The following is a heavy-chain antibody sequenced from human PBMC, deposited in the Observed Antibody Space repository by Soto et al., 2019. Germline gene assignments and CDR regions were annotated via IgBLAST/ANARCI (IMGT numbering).Heavy chain of an antibody. V-gene: IGHV4-59*01. CDR3: ARGPVYYYGMDV. CDR2: IYYSGST. CDR1: GGSISSYY. J-gene: IGHJ6*02. Sequence: SETLSLTCTVSGGSISSYYWSWIRQPPGKGLEWIGYIYYSGSTNYNPSLKSRVTISVDTSKNQFSLKLSSVTAADTAVYYCARGPVYYYGMDVWGQGTTVTVSS.